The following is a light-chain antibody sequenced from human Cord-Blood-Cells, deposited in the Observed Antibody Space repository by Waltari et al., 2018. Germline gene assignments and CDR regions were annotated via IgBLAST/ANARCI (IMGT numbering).Light chain of an antibody. V-gene: IGLV1-44*01. CDR1: SYHMRINS. J-gene: IGLJ2*01. CDR3: AEGDDSLNGVV. CDR2: SNN. Sequence: FPPHQPSSSGTHGQRVTISCSLSSYHMRINSVNWYHQPPGTAPKRLIYSNNQRPSGVPDRVSGSKSGTAASLAISGLQSEDEADYYWAEGDDSLNGVVFGGGTKLNV.